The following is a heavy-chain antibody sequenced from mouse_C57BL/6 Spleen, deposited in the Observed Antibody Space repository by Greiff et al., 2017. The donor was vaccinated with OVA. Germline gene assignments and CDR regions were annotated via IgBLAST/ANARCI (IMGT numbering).Heavy chain of an antibody. J-gene: IGHJ2*01. V-gene: IGHV5-9*01. CDR2: ISGGGGNT. D-gene: IGHD2-1*01. Sequence: EVKLMESGGGLVKPGGSLKLSCAASGFTFSSYTMSWVRQTPEKRLEWVATISGGGGNTYYPDSVKGRFTISRDNAKNTLYLQMSSLRSEDTALYYCARQRGNYFFDDWGKGTTLTVSS. CDR3: ARQRGNYFFDD. CDR1: GFTFSSYT.